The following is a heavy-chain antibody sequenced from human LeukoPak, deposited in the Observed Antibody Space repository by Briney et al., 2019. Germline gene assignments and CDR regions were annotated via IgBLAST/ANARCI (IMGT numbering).Heavy chain of an antibody. CDR1: GFTFSSYA. V-gene: IGHV3-30-3*01. CDR2: ISYDGSNK. CDR3: ARDGSSVGYFDY. D-gene: IGHD6-19*01. J-gene: IGHJ4*02. Sequence: GRFLRLSCAASGFTFSSYAMHWVRQAPGKGLEWVAVISYDGSNKYYADSVKGRFTISRDNSKNTLYLQMNSLRAEDTAVYYCARDGSSVGYFDYWGQGTLVTVSS.